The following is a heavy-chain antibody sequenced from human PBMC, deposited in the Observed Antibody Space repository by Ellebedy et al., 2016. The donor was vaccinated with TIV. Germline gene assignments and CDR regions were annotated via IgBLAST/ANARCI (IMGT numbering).Heavy chain of an antibody. CDR3: ARDRSGSYYQVLDPYYFDY. J-gene: IGHJ4*02. D-gene: IGHD1-26*01. Sequence: GESLKISCAASGFTFSDYYMSWIRQAPGKGLEWVSYISSSSSYTNYADSVKGRFTISRDNAKNSLYLQMNSLRAEDTAVYYCARDRSGSYYQVLDPYYFDYWGQGTLVTVSS. CDR1: GFTFSDYY. V-gene: IGHV3-11*06. CDR2: ISSSSSYT.